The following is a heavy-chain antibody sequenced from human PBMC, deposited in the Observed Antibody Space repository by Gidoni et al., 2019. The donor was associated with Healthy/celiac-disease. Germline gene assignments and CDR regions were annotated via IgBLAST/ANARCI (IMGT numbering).Heavy chain of an antibody. V-gene: IGHV4-39*01. CDR1: GGSISSSSYY. CDR3: ARREHYLAGDY. D-gene: IGHD3-10*01. CDR2: IYYSGST. J-gene: IGHJ4*02. Sequence: QLQLQESGPGLVKPSETLSLTCTVSGGSISSSSYYWGWIRQPPGKGLEWIGSIYYSGSTYYNPSLKSRVTISVDTSKNQFSLKLSSVTAADTAVYYCARREHYLAGDYWGQGTLVTVSS.